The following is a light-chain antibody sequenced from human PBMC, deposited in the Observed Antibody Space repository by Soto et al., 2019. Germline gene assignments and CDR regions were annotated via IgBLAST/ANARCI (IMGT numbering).Light chain of an antibody. CDR2: ETS. Sequence: MQMTKSPSTLSKSEGDRVTITCRASQGIDSYLAWYQQRPGKVPQLLIYETSILQSGVSSRFSGSGSGTDFTLTISSLQAEDFATYYCQQTRSYPSTFGGGTKADIK. CDR1: QGIDSY. CDR3: QQTRSYPST. J-gene: IGKJ4*01. V-gene: IGKV1-9*01.